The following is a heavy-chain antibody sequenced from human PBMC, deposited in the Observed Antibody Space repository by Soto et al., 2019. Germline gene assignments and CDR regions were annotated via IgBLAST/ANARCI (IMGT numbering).Heavy chain of an antibody. CDR1: GDTFSSYA. CDR3: ASIGTIQYYNSGGYYSPLDY. V-gene: IGHV1-69*01. CDR2: IIPMIGTA. J-gene: IGHJ4*01. D-gene: IGHD3-22*01. Sequence: QVQLVQSEAEVKKPGSSVKVSCKASGDTFSSYAINWVRQAPGQGLEWMGGIIPMIGTANYAQKFKGRVTITAGESTSTVYMELRSLRSQDTVAYYCASIGTIQYYNSGGYYSPLDYRGPGTLVTV.